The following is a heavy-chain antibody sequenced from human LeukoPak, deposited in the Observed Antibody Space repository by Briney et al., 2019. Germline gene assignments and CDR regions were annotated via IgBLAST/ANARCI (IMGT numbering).Heavy chain of an antibody. V-gene: IGHV3-30*18. CDR2: ISYDGSNK. CDR3: AKDAIDAFDY. J-gene: IGHJ4*02. Sequence: PGGSLRLSCAASGFTFSNAWMSWVRQAPGKGLEWVAVISYDGSNKYYADSVKGRFTISRDNSKNTLYLQMNSLRAEDTAVYYCAKDAIDAFDYWGQGTLVTVSS. CDR1: GFTFSNAW. D-gene: IGHD3-22*01.